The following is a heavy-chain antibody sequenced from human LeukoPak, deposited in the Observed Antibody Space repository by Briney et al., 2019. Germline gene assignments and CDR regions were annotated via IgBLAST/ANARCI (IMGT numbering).Heavy chain of an antibody. CDR3: ARTDKSGYHDQGFDY. CDR1: GGSISSYY. D-gene: IGHD3-3*01. J-gene: IGHJ4*02. Sequence: SETLSLTCTVSGGSISSYYWSWIRQPPGKGLEWIGYIYYSGSTNYNPSLKSRVTISVDTSKNQFSLKLSSVTAADTAVYYCARTDKSGYHDQGFDYWGQGILVTVSS. V-gene: IGHV4-59*12. CDR2: IYYSGST.